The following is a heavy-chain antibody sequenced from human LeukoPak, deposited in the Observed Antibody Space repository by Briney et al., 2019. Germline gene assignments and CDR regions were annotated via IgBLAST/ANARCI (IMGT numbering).Heavy chain of an antibody. CDR1: GFTFSSYS. V-gene: IGHV3-21*01. J-gene: IGHJ6*04. CDR3: ASLLVVPAALDYYYGMDV. Sequence: GSLRLSCAASGFTFSSYSMNWVRQAPGKGLEWVSSISSSSSYIYYADSVKGRFTISRDNAKNSLYLQMNSLRAEDTAVYCCASLLVVPAALDYYYGMDVWGKGTTVTVSS. CDR2: ISSSSSYI. D-gene: IGHD2-2*01.